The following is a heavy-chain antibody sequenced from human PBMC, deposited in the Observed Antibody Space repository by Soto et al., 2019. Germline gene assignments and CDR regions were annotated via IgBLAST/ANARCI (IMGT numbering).Heavy chain of an antibody. CDR2: TDYSGNT. Sequence: QVQLQESGPGLVRPSETLSLTCTVSSDSISSYYWIWIRQSPGKGLEWIGYTDYSGNTNYNPSLKSRVTISGDTSKNQGSLRLSSVTAADTAVYYCARAVGDPLYYLDYWGQGTLVTVSS. V-gene: IGHV4-59*08. CDR1: SDSISSYY. J-gene: IGHJ4*02. CDR3: ARAVGDPLYYLDY. D-gene: IGHD6-19*01.